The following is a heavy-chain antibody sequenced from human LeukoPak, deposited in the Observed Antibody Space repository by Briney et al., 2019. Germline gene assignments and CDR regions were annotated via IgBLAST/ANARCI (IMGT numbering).Heavy chain of an antibody. CDR2: INPSGDGT. V-gene: IGHV1-46*01. CDR1: GHTFTTYY. D-gene: IGHD2-8*01. Sequence: ASVKVSCKASGHTFTTYYVHLVRQAPGQGLEWMGVINPSGDGTNYPQRFQGRVTLTRDTSTSTVYMELSSLRSEDTAIYYCAKETPNAGWFDPWGQGTLVTVSS. CDR3: AKETPNAGWFDP. J-gene: IGHJ5*02.